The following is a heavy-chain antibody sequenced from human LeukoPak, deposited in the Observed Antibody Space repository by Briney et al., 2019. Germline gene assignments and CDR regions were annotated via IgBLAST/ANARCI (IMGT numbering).Heavy chain of an antibody. J-gene: IGHJ4*02. CDR1: GYSISSGYY. V-gene: IGHV4-38-2*02. Sequence: KPSETLSLTCTVSGYSISSGYYWGWIRQPPGKGLEWIGSIYHSGSTYYNPSLKSRVTISVDTSKNQFSLKLSSVTAADTAVYYCARSRRGGAAAGTDGYYFDYWGQGTLVTASS. CDR3: ARSRRGGAAAGTDGYYFDY. D-gene: IGHD6-13*01. CDR2: IYHSGST.